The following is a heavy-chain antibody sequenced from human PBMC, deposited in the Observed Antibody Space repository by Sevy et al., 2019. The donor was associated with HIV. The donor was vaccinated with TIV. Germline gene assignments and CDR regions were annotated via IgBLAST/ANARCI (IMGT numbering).Heavy chain of an antibody. CDR1: GFTFSSYA. D-gene: IGHD3-10*01. CDR3: AKAPNGYYGSGREGYYFDY. V-gene: IGHV3-23*01. J-gene: IGHJ4*02. CDR2: ISGSGGST. Sequence: GGSLRLSCAASGFTFSSYAMSWVRQAPGKGLEWVSAISGSGGSTYYADSVKGRFTISRDNSKNELYLQMNSLRAEDTAVYDCAKAPNGYYGSGREGYYFDYWGQGSLVTVSS.